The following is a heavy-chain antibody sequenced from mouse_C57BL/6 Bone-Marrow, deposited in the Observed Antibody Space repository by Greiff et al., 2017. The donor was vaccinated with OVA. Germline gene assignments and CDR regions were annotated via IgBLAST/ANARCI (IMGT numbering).Heavy chain of an antibody. CDR2: IYPRSGNT. CDR3: ARTAYYYGSFYAMDY. Sequence: QVQLQQSGAELARPGASVKLSCKASGYTFTSYGISWVKQRTGQGLEWIGEIYPRSGNTYYNEKFKGKATLTADKSSSTAYMELRSLTSEDSAVYFCARTAYYYGSFYAMDYWGQGTSVTVSS. V-gene: IGHV1-81*01. D-gene: IGHD1-1*01. CDR1: GYTFTSYG. J-gene: IGHJ4*01.